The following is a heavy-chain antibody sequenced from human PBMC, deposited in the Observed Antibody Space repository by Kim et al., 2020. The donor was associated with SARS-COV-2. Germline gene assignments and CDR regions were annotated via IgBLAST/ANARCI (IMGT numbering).Heavy chain of an antibody. J-gene: IGHJ4*02. CDR3: VYGSGSFLLDY. V-gene: IGHV4-34*12. CDR1: GASFSEYY. CDR2: IIHSGGT. D-gene: IGHD3-10*01. Sequence: SETLSLTCAVSGASFSEYYWSWVRQPPGKGLEWIGEIIHSGGTDYNPSLKSRVTMSVDTSKNQFSLNLSSVTAADTAVYYCVYGSGSFLLDYWGQGILVTVSS.